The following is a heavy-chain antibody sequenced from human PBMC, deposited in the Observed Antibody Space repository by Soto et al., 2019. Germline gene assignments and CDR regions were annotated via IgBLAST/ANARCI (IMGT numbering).Heavy chain of an antibody. D-gene: IGHD6-13*01. CDR2: IRSGGEYL. J-gene: IGHJ6*02. CDR3: ATDGAAGAVMGV. CDR1: GLTFSAFG. Sequence: EVQLVESGGGLVKPGGSLRLSCAASGLTFSAFGMNWVRQAPGKGLEWVSSIRSGGEYLDYADSVKGRLNNYRDNAKHSLFLQLDSMRVGYTGVYYCATDGAAGAVMGVWGQGTRVTVPS. V-gene: IGHV3-21*01.